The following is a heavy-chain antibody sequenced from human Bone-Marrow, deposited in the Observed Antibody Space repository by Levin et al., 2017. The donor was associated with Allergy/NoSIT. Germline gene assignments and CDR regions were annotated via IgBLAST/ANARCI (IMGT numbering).Heavy chain of an antibody. V-gene: IGHV3-23*01. Sequence: GGSLRLSCAASGFTLSGYAMSWVRQAPGKGLEWVSAISDSGRHTYYADSVRGRFTISRDNSKNTLYLQVNSLRAEDTAVYYCAKSHSISGRHFADWGQGTLVTVSS. D-gene: IGHD1-26*01. CDR1: GFTLSGYA. CDR2: ISDSGRHT. CDR3: AKSHSISGRHFAD. J-gene: IGHJ4*02.